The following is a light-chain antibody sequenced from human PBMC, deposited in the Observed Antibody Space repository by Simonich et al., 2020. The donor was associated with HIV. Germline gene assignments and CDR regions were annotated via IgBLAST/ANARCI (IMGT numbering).Light chain of an antibody. J-gene: IGKJ2*01. V-gene: IGKV1-5*03. Sequence: DIQMTQSPSTLSASVGDRVTITCRASQSISSWLAWYQQKPGKAPKLLIYKASSLESGVPSSFSGSGSGTDFTLTISSLQAEDFATYYCQESYGPPYTFGQGTKLEIK. CDR3: QESYGPPYT. CDR1: QSISSW. CDR2: KAS.